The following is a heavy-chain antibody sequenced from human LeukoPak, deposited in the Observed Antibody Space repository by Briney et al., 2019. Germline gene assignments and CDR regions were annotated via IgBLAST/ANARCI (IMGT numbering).Heavy chain of an antibody. Sequence: GASVKVSCKASGYTFTGYYMHWVRQAPGQGLEWMGWINPNSGGTNYAQKFQGRVTMTRDTSISTAYMELSRLRSDDTAVYYCATPMKRHDYGYCHDAFDIWGQGTMVTVSS. CDR1: GYTFTGYY. V-gene: IGHV1-2*02. J-gene: IGHJ3*02. D-gene: IGHD4-17*01. CDR2: INPNSGGT. CDR3: ATPMKRHDYGYCHDAFDI.